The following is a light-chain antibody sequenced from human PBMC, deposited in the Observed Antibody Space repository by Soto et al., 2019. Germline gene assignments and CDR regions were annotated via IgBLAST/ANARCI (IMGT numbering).Light chain of an antibody. V-gene: IGKV3-20*01. Sequence: EIVLTQSPGTLSLSPGERATLSCRASQSVSSSYLAWYQQKPGQAPRLLIYGASSRATGIPDRFSGSGSGKSLTFPISKPEPEDFSVFFCQQYCSSRTFGQRAKVENK. CDR1: QSVSSSY. J-gene: IGKJ1*01. CDR3: QQYCSSRT. CDR2: GAS.